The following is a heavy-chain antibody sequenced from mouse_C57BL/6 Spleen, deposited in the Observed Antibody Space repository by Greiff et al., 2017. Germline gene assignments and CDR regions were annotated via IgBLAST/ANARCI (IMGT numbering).Heavy chain of an antibody. J-gene: IGHJ3*01. CDR3: ARGVGLAY. Sequence: VQLKESGGGLVKPGGSLKLSCAASGFTFSDYGMHWVRQAPEKGLEWVAYISSGSSTIYYADTVKGRFTISRDNAKNTLFLQMTGLRSEDTAMYYCARGVGLAYWGQGTLVTVSA. CDR2: ISSGSSTI. V-gene: IGHV5-17*01. CDR1: GFTFSDYG.